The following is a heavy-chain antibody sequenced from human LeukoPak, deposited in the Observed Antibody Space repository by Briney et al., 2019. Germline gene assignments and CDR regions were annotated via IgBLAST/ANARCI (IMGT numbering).Heavy chain of an antibody. Sequence: GGSLRLSCAASGFTITTNYMNWVRQAPGKGLEWVANIKQDGSEKYYVDSVKGRFTISRDNAKNSLYLQMNSLRAEDTAVYYCARGRADFDYWGQGTLVTVSS. CDR3: ARGRADFDY. V-gene: IGHV3-7*01. CDR1: GFTITTNY. J-gene: IGHJ4*02. CDR2: IKQDGSEK.